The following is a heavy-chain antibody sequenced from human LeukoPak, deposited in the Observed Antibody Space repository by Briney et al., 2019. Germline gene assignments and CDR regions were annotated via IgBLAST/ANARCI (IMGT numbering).Heavy chain of an antibody. Sequence: TSETLSLTCTVSGGSISSSSYYWGWIRQPPGKGLEWIGSIYYSGSTYYNPSLKSRVTISVATSKNQFSLKLSSVTAADTAVYYCARGPRGVYYDSSGPLYYFDYWGRGTLVTVSS. CDR1: GGSISSSSYY. J-gene: IGHJ4*02. CDR3: ARGPRGVYYDSSGPLYYFDY. D-gene: IGHD3-22*01. V-gene: IGHV4-39*07. CDR2: IYYSGST.